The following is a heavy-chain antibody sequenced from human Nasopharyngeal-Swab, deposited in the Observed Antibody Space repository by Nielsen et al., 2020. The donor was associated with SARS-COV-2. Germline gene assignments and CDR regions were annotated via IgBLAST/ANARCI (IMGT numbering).Heavy chain of an antibody. D-gene: IGHD6-13*01. CDR2: IYYSGST. J-gene: IGHJ4*02. V-gene: IGHV4-39*01. CDR3: ARLDVSAAGRDY. Sequence: WIRQPPGKGLEWIGSIYYSGSTYYNPSLKSRVTISVDTSKNQFSLKLSPVTAADTAVYYCARLDVSAAGRDYWGQGTLVTVSS.